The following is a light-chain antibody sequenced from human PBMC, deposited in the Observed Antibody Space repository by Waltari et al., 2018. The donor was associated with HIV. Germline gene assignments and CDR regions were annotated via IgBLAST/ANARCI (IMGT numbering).Light chain of an antibody. J-gene: IGKJ1*01. CDR3: KKDNSAPRT. V-gene: IGKV1-27*01. CDR2: AAS. Sequence: DIQMTQPASSPSAPVGETVTITCRASQDSSNFLAWYQHKPRIIPALLIYAASTLQSDVPSRFRVSVSETNFSLTIACLQTEDVATYDCKKDNSAPRTFGQGTRGEIQ. CDR1: QDSSNF.